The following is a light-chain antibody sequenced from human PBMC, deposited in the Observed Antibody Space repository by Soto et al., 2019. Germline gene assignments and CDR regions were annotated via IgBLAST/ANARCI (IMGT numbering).Light chain of an antibody. CDR3: QQYGSSPLVT. J-gene: IGKJ5*01. V-gene: IGKV3-20*01. CDR1: QSVSSSY. Sequence: VVLTQSPGTLSLSPGERATLSCRASQSVSSSYLAWYQQKPGQAPRLLIYGASSRATGIPDRFRGSGSGTDFTLTISRLEPEDLAVYYCQQYGSSPLVTFGQGTRLEIK. CDR2: GAS.